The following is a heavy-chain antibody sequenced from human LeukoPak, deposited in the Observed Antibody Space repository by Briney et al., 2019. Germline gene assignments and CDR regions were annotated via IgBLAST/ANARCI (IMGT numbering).Heavy chain of an antibody. V-gene: IGHV3-48*03. D-gene: IGHD3-10*02. CDR1: AFTFSTYA. CDR3: AELGITMIGGV. CDR2: ISSSGSTI. J-gene: IGHJ6*04. Sequence: GGSLRLSCAASAFTFSTYAMNWVRQAPGKGLEWVSYISSSGSTIYYADSVKGRFTISRDNAKNSLYLQMNSLRAEDTAVYYCAELGITMIGGVWGKGTTVTISS.